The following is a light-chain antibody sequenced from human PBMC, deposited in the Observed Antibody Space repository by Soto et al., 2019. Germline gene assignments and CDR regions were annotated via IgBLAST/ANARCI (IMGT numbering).Light chain of an antibody. CDR3: QQCSWHPFTVT. CDR1: QSVSSN. V-gene: IGKV3-15*01. Sequence: EIVMTQSPATLSVSPGERATLSCRASQSVSSNLAWYQQKPGQAPRLLIYDASTRATGIPARFSGSGSGTAYTLPISSLQSDDSAVYYCQQCSWHPFTVTFGGGTKVEIK. CDR2: DAS. J-gene: IGKJ4*01.